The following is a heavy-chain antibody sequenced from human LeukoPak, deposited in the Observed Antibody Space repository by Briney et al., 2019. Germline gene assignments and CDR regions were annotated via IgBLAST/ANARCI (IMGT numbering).Heavy chain of an antibody. CDR3: ARDPTYYYDSRGYWGTRFDY. D-gene: IGHD3-22*01. V-gene: IGHV1-18*01. J-gene: IGHJ4*02. CDR2: ISADNGNT. Sequence: ASVKVSCKASGYTFTSYGISWVRQAPGQGLEWMGWISADNGNTNYAPKLQGRVTLTTDTSTSTAYMELRSLRSDDTAVYYCARDPTYYYDSRGYWGTRFDYWGQGTLVTVSS. CDR1: GYTFTSYG.